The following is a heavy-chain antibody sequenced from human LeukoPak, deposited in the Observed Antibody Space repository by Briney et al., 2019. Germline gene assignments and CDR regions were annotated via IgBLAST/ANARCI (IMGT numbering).Heavy chain of an antibody. D-gene: IGHD5-12*01. CDR3: ARDIGDYYYMDV. Sequence: PSETLSLTCAVYGGSFSGYYWSWIRQPPGKGLEWIGEINHSGSTNYNPSLKSRVTISVDTSKNQFSLKLSSVTAADTAVYYCARDIGDYYYMDVWGKGTTVTVSS. J-gene: IGHJ6*03. V-gene: IGHV4-34*01. CDR1: GGSFSGYY. CDR2: INHSGST.